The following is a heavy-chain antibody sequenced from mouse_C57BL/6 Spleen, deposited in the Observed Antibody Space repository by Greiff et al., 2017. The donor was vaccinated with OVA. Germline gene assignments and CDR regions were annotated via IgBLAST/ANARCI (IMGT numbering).Heavy chain of an antibody. D-gene: IGHD1-1*01. CDR1: GFTFSDYG. Sequence: EVKLEESGGGLVKPGGSLKLSCAASGFTFSDYGMHWVRQAPEKGLEWVAYISSGSSTIYYADTVKGRFTISRDNAKNTLFLQMTSLRSEDTAMYYCARCYYGNLAWFAYWGQGTLVTVSA. V-gene: IGHV5-17*01. J-gene: IGHJ3*01. CDR2: ISSGSSTI. CDR3: ARCYYGNLAWFAY.